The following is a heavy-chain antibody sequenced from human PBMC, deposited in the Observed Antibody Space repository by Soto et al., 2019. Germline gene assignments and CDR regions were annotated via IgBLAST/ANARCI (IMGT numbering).Heavy chain of an antibody. CDR3: ARAGRPLHYFDN. CDR2: IYYSGST. V-gene: IGHV4-31*03. Sequence: QVQLQESGPGLVKPSQTLSLTCTVSGGSISSGGYYWSWIRQHPGKGLEWIGYIYYSGSTYYNPSLKSRVIISMDMSKNQFSLKLSSTTAADTAVYYCARAGRPLHYFDNWGQGAQVTVSS. CDR1: GGSISSGGYY. D-gene: IGHD6-25*01. J-gene: IGHJ4*02.